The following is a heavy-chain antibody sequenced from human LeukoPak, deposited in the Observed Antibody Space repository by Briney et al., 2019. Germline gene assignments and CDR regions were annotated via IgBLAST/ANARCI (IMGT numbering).Heavy chain of an antibody. D-gene: IGHD2-2*01. V-gene: IGHV1-18*01. J-gene: IGHJ6*02. CDR1: GYTFTSYG. CDR2: ISAYNGNT. CDR3: ARDPTYCSSTSCCEVWYYYGMDV. Sequence: GASVKVSCKASGYTFTSYGISWVRQAPGQGLEWMGWISAYNGNTNYAQKLQGRVTMTTDTSTSTAYMELRSLRSDDTAVYYCARDPTYCSSTSCCEVWYYYGMDVWGQGTTVTVSS.